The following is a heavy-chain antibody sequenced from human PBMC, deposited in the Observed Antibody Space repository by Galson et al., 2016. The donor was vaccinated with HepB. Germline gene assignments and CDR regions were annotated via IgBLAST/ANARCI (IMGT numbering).Heavy chain of an antibody. CDR2: ISGSGYST. Sequence: SLRLSCAASGFTFSSYAMSWVRQAPGKGLEWVSGISGSGYSTFYADSVQGRFTIPRDNSKSMLYLQMNSLRAEDTAVYYCAKAEGLSASGYWLADSWGQGTLVTVSS. CDR3: AKAEGLSASGYWLADS. V-gene: IGHV3-23*01. J-gene: IGHJ4*02. CDR1: GFTFSSYA. D-gene: IGHD5-12*01.